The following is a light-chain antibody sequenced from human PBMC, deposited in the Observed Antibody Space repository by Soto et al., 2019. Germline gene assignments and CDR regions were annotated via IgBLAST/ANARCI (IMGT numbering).Light chain of an antibody. J-gene: IGKJ5*01. Sequence: EIVLTQSPATLSLSPGERATLSCRSSQSVNSNYLAWYQQKPGQAPRLLIYGASSRATGIPDRFSGSGSGTDFTLTITRLEPEDSAVYFCQQYTGPPTTFGQGTRLEIK. CDR2: GAS. CDR1: QSVNSNY. CDR3: QQYTGPPTT. V-gene: IGKV3-20*01.